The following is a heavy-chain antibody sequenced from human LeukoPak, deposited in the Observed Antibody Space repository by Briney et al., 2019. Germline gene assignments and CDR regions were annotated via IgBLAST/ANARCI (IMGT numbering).Heavy chain of an antibody. CDR2: ISAYNGNT. J-gene: IGHJ4*02. CDR1: GYTFTSYG. V-gene: IGHV1-18*01. Sequence: GASVKVSCTASGYTFTSYGISWVRQAPGQGLEWMGWISAYNGNTNYAQKLQGGVTMTTDTSTSAAYMELRSLRSDDTAVYYCARGGGEFGISSWLTWGQGTLVTVSS. CDR3: ARGGGEFGISSWLT. D-gene: IGHD6-13*01.